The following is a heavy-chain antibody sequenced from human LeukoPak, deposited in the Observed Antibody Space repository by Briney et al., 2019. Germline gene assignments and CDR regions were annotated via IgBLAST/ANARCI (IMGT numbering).Heavy chain of an antibody. Sequence: PGGSLRLSCAASGFTFSSYGMHWVRQAPGKGLEWVAVIWYDGSNKYYADSVKGRFTISRDNSKNTLYLQMNSLRAEDTAVYYCAKGHTAMGEGEYFDYWGQGTLVTVSS. D-gene: IGHD5-18*01. CDR3: AKGHTAMGEGEYFDY. CDR2: IWYDGSNK. J-gene: IGHJ4*02. V-gene: IGHV3-33*06. CDR1: GFTFSSYG.